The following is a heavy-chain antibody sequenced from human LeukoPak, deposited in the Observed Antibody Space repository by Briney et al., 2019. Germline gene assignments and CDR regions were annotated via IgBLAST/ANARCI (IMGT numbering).Heavy chain of an antibody. J-gene: IGHJ4*02. CDR2: ISAYNGNT. CDR1: GYTVTSYG. V-gene: IGHV1-18*01. D-gene: IGHD4-17*01. Sequence: GASVKVSCKASGYTVTSYGISWVRQAPGQGLEWMGWISAYNGNTNYAQKLQGRVTMTTDPSTSTAYMELRSLRSDDTAVYYCARDDDYGDYESPVFDYWGQGTLVTVSS. CDR3: ARDDDYGDYESPVFDY.